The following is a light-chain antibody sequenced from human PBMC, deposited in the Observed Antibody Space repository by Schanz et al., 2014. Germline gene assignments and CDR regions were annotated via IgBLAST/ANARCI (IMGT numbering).Light chain of an antibody. Sequence: EIVLTQSPGTLSLSPGERATLSCRASQSVSSSYLAWYQQKPGQTPRLLIYDASNRATGIPARFSGSGSGTDFTLTISRLEPEDFAVYYCQQRSNWPPLTFGGGTKVEFK. CDR1: QSVSSSY. CDR3: QQRSNWPPLT. J-gene: IGKJ4*01. V-gene: IGKV3D-20*02. CDR2: DAS.